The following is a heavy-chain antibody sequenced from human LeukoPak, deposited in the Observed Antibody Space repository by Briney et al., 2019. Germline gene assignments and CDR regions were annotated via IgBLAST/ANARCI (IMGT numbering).Heavy chain of an antibody. CDR3: ARDLARYSKDSSGYDY. V-gene: IGHV4-38-2*02. Sequence: SETLSLTCAVSGYSISSGYYWGWLRQPPGTGLEWIGSIYHSGSTYYNPSLKRRDTISVDSSKNQVSLVLSSVTAADTAVFLCARDLARYSKDSSGYDYWGQGTLVSVSS. CDR1: GYSISSGYY. CDR2: IYHSGST. D-gene: IGHD3-22*01. J-gene: IGHJ4*02.